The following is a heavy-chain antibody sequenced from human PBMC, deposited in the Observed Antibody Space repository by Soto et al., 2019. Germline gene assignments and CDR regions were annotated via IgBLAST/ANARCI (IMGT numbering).Heavy chain of an antibody. J-gene: IGHJ5*02. CDR3: ARVEQYCSSTSCSPQNWFDP. V-gene: IGHV4-30-4*01. D-gene: IGHD2-2*01. CDR1: GPISSGDYY. CDR2: IYYSGST. Sequence: SETLSLTCTVSGPISSGDYYWSWIRQPPGKGLEWIGYIYYSGSTHYNPSLKSRVTISVDTSKNQFSLKLSSVTAADTAVYYCARVEQYCSSTSCSPQNWFDPWGQGTLVTVSS.